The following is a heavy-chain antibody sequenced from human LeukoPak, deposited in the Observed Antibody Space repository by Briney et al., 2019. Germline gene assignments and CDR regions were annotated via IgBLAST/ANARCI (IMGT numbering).Heavy chain of an antibody. V-gene: IGHV7-4-1*02. D-gene: IGHD4-11*01. CDR2: INAHTGNP. Sequence: ASVKVSCKASGYTFARYEITWVRQATGQGLEWMGWINAHTGNPTYAQGFTGRYVFSVDTSVSTAYLQINSLKAEDTAVYHCARGRDYIYFDFWGQGSLVTVSS. J-gene: IGHJ4*02. CDR1: GYTFARYE. CDR3: ARGRDYIYFDF.